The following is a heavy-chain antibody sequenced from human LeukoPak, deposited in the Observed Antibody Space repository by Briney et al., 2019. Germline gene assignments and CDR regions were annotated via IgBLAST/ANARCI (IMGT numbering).Heavy chain of an antibody. V-gene: IGHV1-8*01. D-gene: IGHD3-10*01. J-gene: IGHJ4*02. CDR3: ASHTYYYSSGSFAY. Sequence: GASVKVSCKASGYTFNSYDINWVRQATGQGPEWMGWMNPSSGNTGYAQRFQGRVTMTRDTSINTAYLELSSLRSEDTAVYYCASHTYYYSSGSFAYWGQGTLVAVSS. CDR1: GYTFNSYD. CDR2: MNPSSGNT.